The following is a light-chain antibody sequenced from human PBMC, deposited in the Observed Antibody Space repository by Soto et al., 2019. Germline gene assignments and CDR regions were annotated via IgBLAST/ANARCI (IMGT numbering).Light chain of an antibody. V-gene: IGKV1-5*01. CDR3: QQYNTYRT. J-gene: IGKJ1*01. Sequence: DIQMTQSPSTLSASVGDRVTISCRASQSISGWLAWYQQKPGKAPKLMIYDASSLESGVPSRFSGSGSGTEFTLTISSLQPDDFATYYCQQYNTYRTFGQGTKVDI. CDR1: QSISGW. CDR2: DAS.